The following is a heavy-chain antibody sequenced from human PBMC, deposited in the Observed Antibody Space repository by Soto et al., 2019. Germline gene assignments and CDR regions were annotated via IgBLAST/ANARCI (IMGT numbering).Heavy chain of an antibody. V-gene: IGHV4-59*01. Sequence: SETLSLTYTVSGGSISSYYWSWIRQPPGKGLEWIGYIYYSGSTNYNPSLKSRVTISVDTSKNQFSLKLSSVTAADTAVYYCARGRYDSSGYCPPNDAFDIWGQGTMVTVSS. CDR1: GGSISSYY. D-gene: IGHD3-22*01. CDR2: IYYSGST. CDR3: ARGRYDSSGYCPPNDAFDI. J-gene: IGHJ3*02.